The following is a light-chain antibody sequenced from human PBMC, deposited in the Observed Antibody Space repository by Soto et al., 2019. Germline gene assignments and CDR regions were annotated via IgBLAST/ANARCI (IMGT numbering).Light chain of an antibody. J-gene: IGLJ2*01. CDR3: CSYAGSSSLI. CDR1: SSDVGSYNL. V-gene: IGLV2-23*01. Sequence: QSVLTQPASVSGSPGQSITISCTGTSSDVGSYNLVSWYQQHPGKAPKVMIYDTSERPSGVSNRFSGSKSGNTASLTISGLQAEDEADYYCCSYAGSSSLIFGGGTKLTVL. CDR2: DTS.